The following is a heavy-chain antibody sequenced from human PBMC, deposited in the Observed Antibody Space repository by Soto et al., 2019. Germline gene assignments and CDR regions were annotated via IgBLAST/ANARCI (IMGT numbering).Heavy chain of an antibody. Sequence: QVQLVQSGAEVKKPGASVKVSCKTSGYTFTTYGVSWVRQAPGLVRERMGWISGYNGNTNSAPKFQGRVSMTTDTPTSTAYMELRSLRSDDTAVYYWASDERAYCSGDNCGHYFACWGQGTLVTVSS. V-gene: IGHV1-18*01. CDR2: ISGYNGNT. D-gene: IGHD2-15*01. CDR1: GYTFTTYG. CDR3: ASDERAYCSGDNCGHYFAC. J-gene: IGHJ4*02.